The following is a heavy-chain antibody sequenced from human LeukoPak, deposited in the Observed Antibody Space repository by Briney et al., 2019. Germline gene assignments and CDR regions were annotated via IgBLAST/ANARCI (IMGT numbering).Heavy chain of an antibody. V-gene: IGHV3-48*03. D-gene: IGHD5-12*01. J-gene: IGHJ4*02. Sequence: GGSLRLSCAASGFTFSSYEMNWVRQAPGEGLEWVSYISSSGSTIYYADSVKGRFTISRDNAKNSLYLQMNSLRAEDTAVYYCARQIYLGKIIVATTNYFDYWGQGTLVTVSS. CDR1: GFTFSSYE. CDR2: ISSSGSTI. CDR3: ARQIYLGKIIVATTNYFDY.